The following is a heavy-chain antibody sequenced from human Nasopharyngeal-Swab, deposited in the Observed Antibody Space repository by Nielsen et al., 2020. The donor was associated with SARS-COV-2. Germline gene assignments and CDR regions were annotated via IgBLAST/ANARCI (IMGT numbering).Heavy chain of an antibody. J-gene: IGHJ3*02. Sequence: GESLKISCAASGFTVSSNYVSWVRQAPGKGLEWVSVIYSGGSTYYADSVKGRFTISRHNSKNTLYLQMNSLRAEDTAVYYCATYPRHDAFDIWGQGTMVTVSS. D-gene: IGHD6-25*01. CDR3: ATYPRHDAFDI. V-gene: IGHV3-53*04. CDR2: IYSGGST. CDR1: GFTVSSNY.